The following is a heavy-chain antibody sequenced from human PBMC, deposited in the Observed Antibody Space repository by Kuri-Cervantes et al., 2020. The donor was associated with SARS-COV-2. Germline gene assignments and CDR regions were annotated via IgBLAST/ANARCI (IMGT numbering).Heavy chain of an antibody. CDR1: GFTFSSYA. Sequence: GESLKISCAASGFTFSSYAMSWVRQAPGKGLEWVSAISGSGGSTYYADSVKGRFTISRDNSKNTLYLQMNSLRAEDTAVYYCAKDPGFRELLYYFDCWGQGTLVTVSS. V-gene: IGHV3-23*01. CDR2: ISGSGGST. D-gene: IGHD3-10*01. J-gene: IGHJ4*02. CDR3: AKDPGFRELLYYFDC.